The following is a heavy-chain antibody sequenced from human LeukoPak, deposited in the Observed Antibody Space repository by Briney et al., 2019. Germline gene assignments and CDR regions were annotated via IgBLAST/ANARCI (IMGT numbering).Heavy chain of an antibody. V-gene: IGHV3-23*01. Sequence: GGSLRLSCAASGFTFSSYAMSWVRQAPGKGLEWVSAISGDGARTYYADSVKGRFTISRDNSKNTLDLQMNSLRAEDTAIYYCAKTVVVITFRFDSWGQGSLVTVSS. CDR1: GFTFSSYA. CDR3: AKTVVVITFRFDS. D-gene: IGHD2-21*01. CDR2: ISGDGART. J-gene: IGHJ4*02.